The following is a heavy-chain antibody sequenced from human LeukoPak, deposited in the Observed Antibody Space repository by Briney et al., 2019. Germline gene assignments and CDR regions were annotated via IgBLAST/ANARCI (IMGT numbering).Heavy chain of an antibody. CDR1: GLTFSSYD. V-gene: IGHV3-30*02. CDR2: IRNDGSDK. D-gene: IGHD1-26*01. Sequence: HAGGSLRLSCAASGLTFSSYDMHWVRQAPGKGLEWVAFIRNDGSDKYYADSVKGRFTISRDNSKNTLDLHMKSLRGEDAALYYCAKAVGASRPFDYWGQGTLVTVSS. J-gene: IGHJ4*02. CDR3: AKAVGASRPFDY.